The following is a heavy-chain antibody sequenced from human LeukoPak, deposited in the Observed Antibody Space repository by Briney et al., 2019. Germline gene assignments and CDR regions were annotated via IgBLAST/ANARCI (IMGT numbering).Heavy chain of an antibody. V-gene: IGHV4-59*01. CDR2: IPYSGST. J-gene: IGHJ4*02. CDR3: ARLRLFPDYFDY. Sequence: PSETLSLTCTVSGASISRYYLSWIRQPPGKGLEWIGSIPYSGSTNYNPSLKSRVAISVDTSKNQFSLKLISVTAADTAVYYCARLRLFPDYFDYWGQGTLVTVSS. D-gene: IGHD3-22*01. CDR1: GASISRYY.